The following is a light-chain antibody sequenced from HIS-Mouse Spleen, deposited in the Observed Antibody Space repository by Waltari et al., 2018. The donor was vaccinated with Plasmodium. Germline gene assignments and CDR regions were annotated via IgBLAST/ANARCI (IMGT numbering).Light chain of an antibody. CDR1: GRDVGGYSY. CDR3: CSYAGSYTLV. CDR2: DVS. J-gene: IGLJ2*01. Sequence: QSALTQPRSVSGSPGQSVTISCTGTGRDVGGYSYVSWYQQHPGKAPKLMIYDVSKRPSGVPDRFSGSKSGNTASLTISGLQAEDEADYYCCSYAGSYTLVFGGGTKLTVL. V-gene: IGLV2-11*01.